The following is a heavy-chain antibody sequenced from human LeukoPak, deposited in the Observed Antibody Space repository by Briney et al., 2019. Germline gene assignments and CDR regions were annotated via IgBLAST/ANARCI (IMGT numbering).Heavy chain of an antibody. J-gene: IGHJ5*02. CDR2: INAGNDDT. Sequence: GASVKVSCRASGYTLTSYGMDWVRQVPGQRLEWMGWINAGNDDTKYPQKFQGRVTITRDTSPRTAYMELSSLRSEDTAVYYCARDPQGTTFWFDPWGQGTLVTVSS. V-gene: IGHV1-3*01. CDR1: GYTLTSYG. CDR3: ARDPQGTTFWFDP. D-gene: IGHD1-1*01.